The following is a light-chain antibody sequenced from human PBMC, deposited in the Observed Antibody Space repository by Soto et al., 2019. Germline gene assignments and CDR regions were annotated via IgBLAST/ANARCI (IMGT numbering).Light chain of an antibody. V-gene: IGKV1-5*01. Sequence: DIQMTQSPSTLSASLPGRLHTTCRASQNINNWLAWYQHKPGKAPKILIYDASTLESGVPSRLSGSGSGTEVTLTISSLQPDDFETYYCQQYNLAFGKGTKVDIK. CDR1: QNINNW. CDR3: QQYNLA. CDR2: DAS. J-gene: IGKJ1*01.